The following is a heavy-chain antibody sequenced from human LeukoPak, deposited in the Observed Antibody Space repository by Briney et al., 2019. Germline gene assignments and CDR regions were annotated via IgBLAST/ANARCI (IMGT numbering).Heavy chain of an antibody. J-gene: IGHJ4*02. Sequence: ASVKVSCKASGYTFTSYYMHWVRQAPGQGLDWMGIINPSGGSTSYAQKFQGRVTMTRDTSTSTVYMELSSLRSEDTAVYYCARDTKLDVDTAMVPDYWGQGTLVTVSS. V-gene: IGHV1-46*01. D-gene: IGHD5-18*01. CDR3: ARDTKLDVDTAMVPDY. CDR2: INPSGGST. CDR1: GYTFTSYY.